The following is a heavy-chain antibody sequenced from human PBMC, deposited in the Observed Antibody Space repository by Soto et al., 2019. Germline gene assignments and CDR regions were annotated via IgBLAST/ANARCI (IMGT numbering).Heavy chain of an antibody. V-gene: IGHV4-4*07. D-gene: IGHD1-1*01. CDR2: IYATGTT. CDR3: VRDGTKTLRDWFDP. Sequence: QVQLQESGPGLVKPSETLSLTCTVSGASISGFYWSWIRKSAGKGLEWIGRIYATGTTDYNPSLKSRVMMSVDKSEKQLSLKLRSVTAADTAVYYCVRDGTKTLRDWFDPWGQGISVTVSS. J-gene: IGHJ5*02. CDR1: GASISGFY.